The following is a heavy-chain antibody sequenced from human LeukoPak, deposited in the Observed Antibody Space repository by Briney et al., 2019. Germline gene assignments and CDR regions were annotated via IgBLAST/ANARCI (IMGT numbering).Heavy chain of an antibody. Sequence: ASVNVSCKASGYTFTSYGISWVRQAPGQGLEWMGWISAYNGNTNYAQKLQGRVTMTTDTSTSTAYMELRSLRSDDTAVYYCARDRELRYYYYGMDVWGQGTTVTVSS. CDR3: ARDRELRYYYYGMDV. V-gene: IGHV1-18*01. J-gene: IGHJ6*02. CDR1: GYTFTSYG. D-gene: IGHD3-10*01. CDR2: ISAYNGNT.